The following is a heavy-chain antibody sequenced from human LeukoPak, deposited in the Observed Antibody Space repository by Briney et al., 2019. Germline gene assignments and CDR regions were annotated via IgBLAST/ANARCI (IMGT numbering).Heavy chain of an antibody. CDR1: GYTFTGYY. V-gene: IGHV1-2*02. CDR2: INPNSGGT. Sequence: ASVKVSCKASGYTFTGYYMHWVRQAPGQGLEWMGWINPNSGGTNYAQKFQGRVTMTRDTSISTAYIELSRLRSDDTAVYYCARDPPSIAGFSPDFDYWGQGTLVTVSS. J-gene: IGHJ4*02. CDR3: ARDPPSIAGFSPDFDY. D-gene: IGHD2-15*01.